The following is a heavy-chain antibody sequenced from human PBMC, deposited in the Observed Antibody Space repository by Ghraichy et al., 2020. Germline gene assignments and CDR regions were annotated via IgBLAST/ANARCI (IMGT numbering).Heavy chain of an antibody. Sequence: SVKVSCKASGGTFSSYAISWVRQAPGQGLEWMGGIIPIFGTANYAQKFQGRVTITADESTSTAYMELSSLRSEDTAVYYCARGVCGGDCYDDHGWFDPWGQGTLVTVSS. CDR1: GGTFSSYA. D-gene: IGHD2-21*02. CDR2: IIPIFGTA. J-gene: IGHJ5*02. CDR3: ARGVCGGDCYDDHGWFDP. V-gene: IGHV1-69*13.